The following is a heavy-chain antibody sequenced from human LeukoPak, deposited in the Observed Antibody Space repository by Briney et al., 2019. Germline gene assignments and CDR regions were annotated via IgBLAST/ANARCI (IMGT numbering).Heavy chain of an antibody. J-gene: IGHJ4*02. CDR3: ARVGPSGSYYGVVDY. CDR1: GYTFTGYY. D-gene: IGHD1-26*01. Sequence: ASVKVSCKASGYTFTGYYMHWVRQAPGQGLEWMGWINPNSGGTNYAQKFQGRVTMTRDTSISTAYMELSRLRSDDTAVYYCARVGPSGSYYGVVDYWGQGTLVTVSS. CDR2: INPNSGGT. V-gene: IGHV1-2*02.